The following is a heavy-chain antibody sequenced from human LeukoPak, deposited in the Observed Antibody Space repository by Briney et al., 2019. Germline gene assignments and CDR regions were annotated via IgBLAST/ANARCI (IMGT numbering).Heavy chain of an antibody. D-gene: IGHD3-3*01. CDR1: GGSISSYY. J-gene: IGHJ6*03. CDR2: IYYSGST. V-gene: IGHV4-59*01. Sequence: PSETLSLTCTVSGGSISSYYWSWIRQPPGKGLEWIGYIYYSGSTNYNPSPKSRVPLSVDTSKNQFSLKLSSVTAADTAVYYCARKFWRGAPPMDVWGKGTTVTVSS. CDR3: ARKFWRGAPPMDV.